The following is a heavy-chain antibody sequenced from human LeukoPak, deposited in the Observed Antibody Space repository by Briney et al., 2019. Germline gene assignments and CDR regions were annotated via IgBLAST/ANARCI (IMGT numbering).Heavy chain of an antibody. Sequence: PGGSLRLSCAASGFTFSSYWMHWIRQAPGKGLVWVSRINSDGSSTSYADSVKGRFTISRDNAKNTLYLQMNSLRAEDTAVYYCAGDLDGPGDWFDPWGQGTLVTVSS. J-gene: IGHJ5*02. CDR2: INSDGSST. D-gene: IGHD3-10*01. V-gene: IGHV3-74*01. CDR3: AGDLDGPGDWFDP. CDR1: GFTFSSYW.